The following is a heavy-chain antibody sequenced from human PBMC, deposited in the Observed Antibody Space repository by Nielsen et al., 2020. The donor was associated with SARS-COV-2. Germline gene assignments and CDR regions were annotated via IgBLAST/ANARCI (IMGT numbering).Heavy chain of an antibody. V-gene: IGHV3-33*01. CDR2: IWYDGTNK. D-gene: IGHD3-22*01. Sequence: GESLKISCAASGFTFSTFGMHWVRQAPGKGLEWVALIWYDGTNKYYADSVKGRFTISRDDSKSIAYLQMNSLKTEDTAVYYCTRVHTSHYYSPANKYWGQGTLVTVSS. J-gene: IGHJ4*02. CDR1: GFTFSTFG. CDR3: TRVHTSHYYSPANKY.